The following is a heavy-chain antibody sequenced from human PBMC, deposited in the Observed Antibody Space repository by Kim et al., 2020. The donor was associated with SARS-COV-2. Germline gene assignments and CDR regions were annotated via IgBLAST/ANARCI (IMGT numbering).Heavy chain of an antibody. CDR2: ISGTGGST. J-gene: IGHJ4*02. CDR3: AKDSSNWPKDFDF. Sequence: GGSLRLSCAASGFTFNNYAMNWVRQAPGKGLEWVSAISGTGGSTYYADSVKGRFTITRDNSKNTLSLQINGLRVDDTAIYYCAKDSSNWPKDFDFWGQGTLVTVSS. V-gene: IGHV3-23*01. D-gene: IGHD6-13*01. CDR1: GFTFNNYA.